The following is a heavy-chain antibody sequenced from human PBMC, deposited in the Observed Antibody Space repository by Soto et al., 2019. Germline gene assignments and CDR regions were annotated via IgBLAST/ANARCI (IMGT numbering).Heavy chain of an antibody. J-gene: IGHJ4*02. CDR1: GGTCIGYY. V-gene: IGHV4-59*08. D-gene: IGHD3-10*01. CDR3: ARGGRELSGSFTFIDY. CDR2: IYYSGST. Sequence: ALEIHPHTSTVYGGTCIGYYWSWIRQPTGKGLEWIGYIYYSGSTNYNPSLKSRVAISVDTSKNQFSLKLSSVTAADTAVYYCARGGRELSGSFTFIDYWGQGTLVTVSS.